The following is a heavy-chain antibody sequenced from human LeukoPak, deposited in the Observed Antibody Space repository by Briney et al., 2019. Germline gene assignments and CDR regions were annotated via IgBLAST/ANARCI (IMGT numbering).Heavy chain of an antibody. CDR1: GGSISSYY. V-gene: IGHV4-59*08. CDR2: IYYSGST. Sequence: SETLSLTCTVSGGSISSYYWSWIRQPPGKGLEWIGYIYYSGSTNYNPSLKSRVTISVDTSKNQFSLKLSSVTAADTAVYYCARHVEDYDSNYFDYWGQGTLVTVSS. D-gene: IGHD3-22*01. CDR3: ARHVEDYDSNYFDY. J-gene: IGHJ4*02.